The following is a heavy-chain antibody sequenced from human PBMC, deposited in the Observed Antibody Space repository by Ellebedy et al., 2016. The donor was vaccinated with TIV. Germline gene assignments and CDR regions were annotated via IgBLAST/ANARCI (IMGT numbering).Heavy chain of an antibody. CDR1: GGSISSSSDY. J-gene: IGHJ6*03. D-gene: IGHD1-14*01. CDR3: ATFNQYYTYLGV. V-gene: IGHV4-39*01. Sequence: SETLSLTXTVSGGSISSSSDYWVWICQPPGKGLEWIGTISNRDRTDYNPSLKSRVFILVDASKNQFFLKLTSVTAADTAVYYCATFNQYYTYLGVWGKGTTVTVSS. CDR2: ISNRDRT.